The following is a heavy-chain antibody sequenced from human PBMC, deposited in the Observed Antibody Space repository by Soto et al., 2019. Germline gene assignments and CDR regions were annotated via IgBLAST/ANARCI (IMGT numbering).Heavy chain of an antibody. Sequence: QVQLQESGPGLVKPSQTLSLTCTVSGGSISSGGYYCSWIRQHPGKALEWIGYIYYSGSTYYNPSLKSRVTISVDTSKNQFSLKLSSVTAADTAVYYCAGENYAFGGVNILWGQGTLVTVSS. CDR2: IYYSGST. V-gene: IGHV4-31*03. CDR1: GGSISSGGYY. D-gene: IGHD3-16*01. CDR3: AGENYAFGGVNIL. J-gene: IGHJ4*02.